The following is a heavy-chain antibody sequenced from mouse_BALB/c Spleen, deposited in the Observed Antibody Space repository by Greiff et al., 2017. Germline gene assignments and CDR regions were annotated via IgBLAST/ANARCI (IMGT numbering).Heavy chain of an antibody. Sequence: EVKLEESGPGLVKPSQSLSLTCSVTGYSITSGYYWNWIRQFPGNKLEWMGYISYDGSNNYNPSLKNRISITRDTSKNQFFLKLNSVTTEDTATYYCARARSQYRYGVGYWGQGTSVTVSS. D-gene: IGHD2-14*01. CDR2: ISYDGSN. J-gene: IGHJ4*01. CDR3: ARARSQYRYGVGY. CDR1: GYSITSGYY. V-gene: IGHV3-6*02.